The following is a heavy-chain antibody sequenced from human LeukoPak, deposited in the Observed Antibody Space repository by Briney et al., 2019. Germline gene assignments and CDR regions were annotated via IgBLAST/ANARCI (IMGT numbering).Heavy chain of an antibody. CDR3: ARGTRYVGARSDFDY. CDR1: GGSISSGSYY. Sequence: SETLSLTCTVSGGSISSGSYYWSWIRQPAGKGLEWIGRIYTSGSTNYNPSLKSRVTISVDTSKNQFSLKLSSVTAADTAVYYCARGTRYVGARSDFDYWGQGTLVTVSS. CDR2: IYTSGST. D-gene: IGHD1-26*01. J-gene: IGHJ4*02. V-gene: IGHV4-61*02.